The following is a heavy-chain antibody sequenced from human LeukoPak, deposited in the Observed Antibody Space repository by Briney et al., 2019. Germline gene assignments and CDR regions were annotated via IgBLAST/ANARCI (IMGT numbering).Heavy chain of an antibody. CDR1: GNTFTGYY. J-gene: IGHJ4*02. CDR2: INPNSGGT. V-gene: IGHV1-2*02. CDR3: ARDFPSGSYAD. Sequence: GASVKVSCRASGNTFTGYYMHWVRQAPGQGLEWMGWINPNSGGTNYAQKFQGRVTMTRDTSISTAYMELSRLRSDDTAVYYCARDFPSGSYADWGQGTLVTVSP. D-gene: IGHD1-26*01.